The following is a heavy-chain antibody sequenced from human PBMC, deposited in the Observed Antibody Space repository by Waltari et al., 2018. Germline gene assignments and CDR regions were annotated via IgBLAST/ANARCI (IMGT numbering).Heavy chain of an antibody. Sequence: QVQLQESGPGLVKSSETLSLPCSVSGASISTYYWSWIRQPPGKGLEWIGYIHYSESTKYNPSLKSRVTMSLDTSRNQFSLRLSSVTAADTAVYYCAGDSSSRERADFWGQGTQVSVSS. CDR3: AGDSSSRERADF. CDR1: GASISTYY. CDR2: IHYSEST. J-gene: IGHJ4*02. D-gene: IGHD6-13*01. V-gene: IGHV4-59*01.